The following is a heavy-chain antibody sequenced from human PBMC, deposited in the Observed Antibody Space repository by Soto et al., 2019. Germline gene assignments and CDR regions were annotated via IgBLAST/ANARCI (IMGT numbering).Heavy chain of an antibody. D-gene: IGHD1-1*01. Sequence: SETLSLTCAVYGGAFSGYYWSWIRQPPGKGLEWIGEINHSGSTNYNPSLKSRVTISVDTSKNQFSLKLSSVTAADTAVYYCARGRRYNYYYYYGMDVWGQGTTVTVSS. V-gene: IGHV4-34*01. J-gene: IGHJ6*02. CDR1: GGAFSGYY. CDR3: ARGRRYNYYYYYGMDV. CDR2: INHSGST.